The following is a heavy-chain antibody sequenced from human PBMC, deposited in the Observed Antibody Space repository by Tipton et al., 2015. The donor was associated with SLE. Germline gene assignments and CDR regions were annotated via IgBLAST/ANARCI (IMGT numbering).Heavy chain of an antibody. D-gene: IGHD1-14*01. J-gene: IGHJ5*02. V-gene: IGHV3-33*01. CDR2: IWFDGTNK. CDR3: ARGPMHDRDHSWFDP. CDR1: GFSLNTYG. Sequence: SLRLSCATSGFSLNTYGMHWLRQAPGKGPEWVAFIWFDGTNKYYADSVRGRFTISRDASENTVYLQMNSLRAEDTSIYYCARGPMHDRDHSWFDPWGQGTLVTVSS.